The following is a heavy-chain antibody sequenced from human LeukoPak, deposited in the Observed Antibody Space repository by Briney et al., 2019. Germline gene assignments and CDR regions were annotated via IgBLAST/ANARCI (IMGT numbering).Heavy chain of an antibody. CDR3: ARDAWDIGYSTDR. J-gene: IGHJ5*02. CDR2: INTDGSTT. V-gene: IGHV3-74*01. D-gene: IGHD4-11*01. CDR1: GFSFSNYL. Sequence: PGGSLRLSCAASGFSFSNYLMHWVRQVPGKGLVYISRINTDGSTTRYADSVQGRFTISRDNAKNTLFLEMNSLRVEDTAMYYCARDAWDIGYSTDRWGQGTLVTVSS.